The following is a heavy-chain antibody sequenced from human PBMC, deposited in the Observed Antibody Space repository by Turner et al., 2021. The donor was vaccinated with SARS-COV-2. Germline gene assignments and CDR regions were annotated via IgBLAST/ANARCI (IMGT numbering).Heavy chain of an antibody. Sequence: QLQLQESGPGLVKPSETLSLTCTVSGGSISSSSYDWGWVRQPPGKGLAWIGSIYYSRSTYYTPALKSRVTISVDTSKNQFSLKLSSVTAADTAVYYGASQEALVPSYYYYYYGMDVWGQGTTVTVSS. J-gene: IGHJ6*02. D-gene: IGHD3-10*01. CDR3: ASQEALVPSYYYYYYGMDV. V-gene: IGHV4-39*01. CDR1: GGSISSSSYD. CDR2: IYYSRST.